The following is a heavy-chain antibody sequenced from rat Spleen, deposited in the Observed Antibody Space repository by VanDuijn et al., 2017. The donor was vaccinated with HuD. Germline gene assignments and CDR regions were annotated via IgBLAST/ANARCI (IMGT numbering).Heavy chain of an antibody. CDR1: GFIFSTND. CDR2: ISFDGANT. D-gene: IGHD4-1*01. Sequence: EVQLVESGGGLVQPGRSLKLSCAASGFIFSTNDMAWVRQVPTKGLEWIASISFDGANTYYRDSVKGRFTISRDNAKSSLYLQMDSLRSEDTATYYCVRHRAYWFVDWGQGTLVTVSS. J-gene: IGHJ3*01. V-gene: IGHV5-25*01. CDR3: VRHRAYWFVD.